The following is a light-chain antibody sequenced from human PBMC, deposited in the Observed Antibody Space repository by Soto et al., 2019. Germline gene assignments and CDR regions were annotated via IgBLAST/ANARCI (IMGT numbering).Light chain of an antibody. J-gene: IGLJ2*01. CDR2: EVS. CDR3: SSYAGSNVV. V-gene: IGLV2-8*01. Sequence: QSALTRPPSASGSPGQSVTISCTGTSSDVGGYNYVSWYQRHPGKAPKLMIYEVSKRPSGVPDRFSGSKSGNTASLTVSGLQAEDEADYYCSSYAGSNVVFGGGTKLTVL. CDR1: SSDVGGYNY.